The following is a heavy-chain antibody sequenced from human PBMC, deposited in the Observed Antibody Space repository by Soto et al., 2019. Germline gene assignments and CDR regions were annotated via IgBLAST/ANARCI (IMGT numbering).Heavy chain of an antibody. CDR2: INNDGSST. J-gene: IGHJ3*02. V-gene: IGHV3-74*01. D-gene: IGHD6-19*01. CDR1: GFTFSSYW. CDR3: ARVRMAGDFDI. Sequence: PGGSLRLSCAASGFTFSSYWMHWVRQAPGKGLVWVSHINNDGSSTSYADSVKGRFTISRDNAKNTLYLQMNSLRAEDTAVYYCARVRMAGDFDIWGQGTMVTVSS.